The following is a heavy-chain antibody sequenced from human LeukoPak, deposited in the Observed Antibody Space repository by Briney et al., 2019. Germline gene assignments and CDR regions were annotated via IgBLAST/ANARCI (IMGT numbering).Heavy chain of an antibody. V-gene: IGHV3-48*01. J-gene: IGHJ3*01. Sequence: QSGGSLRLSCAASGFTFSSYSMNWVRQAPGKGLEWVSYISSSSNSIYYADSVKGRFTISRDNGKNLLYLQMNCLRAEDTAVYYCARDITAMADPDTFDVWGQGTMVTVSS. CDR1: GFTFSSYS. CDR3: ARDITAMADPDTFDV. CDR2: ISSSSNSI. D-gene: IGHD5-18*01.